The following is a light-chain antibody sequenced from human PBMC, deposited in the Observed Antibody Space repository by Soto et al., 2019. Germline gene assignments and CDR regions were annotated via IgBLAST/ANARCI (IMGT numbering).Light chain of an antibody. J-gene: IGKJ4*01. Sequence: DIVMTQSPDSLAVSLGERATINCKSSQSVLYSADNRNYLVWYQQKPGQPPKVLIYWASTRESGVPDRFSGSGSGTDFTLTISTLQSEDFAVYYCQQYDNWPPLTFGGGTKVEIK. CDR1: QSVLYSADNRNY. CDR2: WAS. CDR3: QQYDNWPPLT. V-gene: IGKV4-1*01.